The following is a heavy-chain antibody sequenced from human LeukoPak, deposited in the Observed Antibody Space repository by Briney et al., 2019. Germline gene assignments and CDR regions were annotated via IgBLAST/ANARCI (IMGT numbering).Heavy chain of an antibody. CDR2: INRDGSEK. Sequence: GGSLSLSCAASGFTFSTYWMSWVRQAPGKGLEWVANINRDGSEKYYGDSVAGRFTISRDRKENSVFLQMNSLNPEDSAVYFCVRDALPHCASSSCYQFDYWGQGTLVTVSS. J-gene: IGHJ4*02. V-gene: IGHV3-7*03. D-gene: IGHD2-2*01. CDR3: VRDALPHCASSSCYQFDY. CDR1: GFTFSTYW.